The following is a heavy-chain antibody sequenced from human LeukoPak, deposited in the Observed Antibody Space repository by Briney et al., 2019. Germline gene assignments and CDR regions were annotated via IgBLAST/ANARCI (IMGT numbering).Heavy chain of an antibody. V-gene: IGHV3-30-3*01. CDR2: ISYDGSSK. CDR1: GFTFSSYA. J-gene: IGHJ4*02. D-gene: IGHD1/OR15-1a*01. CDR3: ARVFPYNWNNPLDY. Sequence: GGSLRLSCAASGFTFSSYAMHWVRQAPGKGLEWVAVISYDGSSKYYADSVKGRFTISIDNSKNTLYLQMNSLRAEDTAVYYCARVFPYNWNNPLDYWGQGTLVTVSS.